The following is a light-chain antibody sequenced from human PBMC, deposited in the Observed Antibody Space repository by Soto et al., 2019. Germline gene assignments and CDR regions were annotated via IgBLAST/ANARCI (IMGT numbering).Light chain of an antibody. Sequence: DIQMTQSPSSLSASVGDRVTITCRASQSISSYLNWYLQKPGKAPKLLIYAASSLQSGVPSRFSGSGSWTDFTLTISSLQPEDFATYYCQQSYSTLYTFGQGTKLEIK. CDR2: AAS. CDR1: QSISSY. V-gene: IGKV1-39*01. J-gene: IGKJ2*01. CDR3: QQSYSTLYT.